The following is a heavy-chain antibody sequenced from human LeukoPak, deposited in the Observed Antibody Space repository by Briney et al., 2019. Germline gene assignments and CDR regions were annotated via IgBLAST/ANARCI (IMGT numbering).Heavy chain of an antibody. CDR2: ISWNSGSI. D-gene: IGHD6-13*01. J-gene: IGHJ4*02. Sequence: GRSLRLSCAASGFTFDDYAMHWVRQAPGKGLEWVSGISWNSGSIGYADSVKGRFTISRDNAKNSLYLQMNSLRAEDTALYYCAKGPNGYSSSWYDYWGQGTLVTVSS. CDR1: GFTFDDYA. V-gene: IGHV3-9*01. CDR3: AKGPNGYSSSWYDY.